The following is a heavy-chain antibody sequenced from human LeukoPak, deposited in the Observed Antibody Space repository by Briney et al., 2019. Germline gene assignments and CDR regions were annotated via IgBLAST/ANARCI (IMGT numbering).Heavy chain of an antibody. D-gene: IGHD6-13*01. V-gene: IGHV3-23*01. CDR3: ARGEGLYVIAAAGDY. Sequence: GGSLRLSCAASGFTFSSYAMSWVRQAPGKGLEWVSTIHGGGDVTYYADSVKGRFTISRDNSKNTLYLQMNSLRAEDTAVYYCARGEGLYVIAAAGDYWGQGTLVTVSS. CDR2: IHGGGDVT. J-gene: IGHJ4*02. CDR1: GFTFSSYA.